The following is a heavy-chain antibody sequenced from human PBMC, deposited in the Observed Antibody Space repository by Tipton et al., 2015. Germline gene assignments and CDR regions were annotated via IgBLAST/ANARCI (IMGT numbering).Heavy chain of an antibody. CDR1: GGSISSGGYY. D-gene: IGHD3-10*01. J-gene: IGHJ4*02. V-gene: IGHV4-39*01. Sequence: TLSLTCSVSGGSISSGGYYWSWIRQHPGKGLEWIGSISHSGNTYYNPSLMSRVTISVDTSKNQFSLTLNSVTAADTAFYYCARKPVVRGAYYYFDYWGQGTLVTVSS. CDR3: ARKPVVRGAYYYFDY. CDR2: ISHSGNT.